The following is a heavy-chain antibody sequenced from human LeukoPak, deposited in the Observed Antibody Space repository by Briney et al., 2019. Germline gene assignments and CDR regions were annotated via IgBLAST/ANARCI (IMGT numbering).Heavy chain of an antibody. CDR1: GFAFSSYA. J-gene: IGHJ4*02. CDR2: ISGSGGRT. V-gene: IGHV3-23*01. D-gene: IGHD6-25*01. Sequence: PGGSLRLSCAASGFAFSSYAMSWVRQAPGKGLGWVSTISGSGGRTYYADSVKGRFTISRDNSKNTLYLQQNSLRAEDTAVYYCAKPRYTSGRSVDYWGQGTLVSVSS. CDR3: AKPRYTSGRSVDY.